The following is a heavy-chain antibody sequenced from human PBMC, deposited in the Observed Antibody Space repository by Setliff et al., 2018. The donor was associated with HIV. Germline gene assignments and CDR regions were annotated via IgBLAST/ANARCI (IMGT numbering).Heavy chain of an antibody. CDR2: VYYSGST. Sequence: SETLSLTCTVSGDSISSVGYYWSWIRQHPGKGLEWIGYVYYSGSTYYNPSLKSRLTISVDTSKNQFSLKLSSVTAADTAVYYCARGRGSYWGQGTLVTVSS. CDR1: GDSISSVGYY. D-gene: IGHD1-26*01. CDR3: ARGRGSY. V-gene: IGHV4-31*03. J-gene: IGHJ4*02.